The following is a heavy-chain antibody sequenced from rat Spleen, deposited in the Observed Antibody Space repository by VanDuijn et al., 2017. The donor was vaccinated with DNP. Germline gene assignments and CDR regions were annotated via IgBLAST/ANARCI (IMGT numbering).Heavy chain of an antibody. D-gene: IGHD1-9*01. CDR1: EFTFSDYN. CDR2: ISYDGSST. CDR3: ARGDYGYNRYAMDA. Sequence: EVQLVESGGGLVQPGRSMKLSCTTSEFTFSDYNMAWVRQAPKKGLEWVATISYDGSSTYYRDSVKGRFTISRDNAKSTLYLQMDSLRSEDTATYYCARGDYGYNRYAMDAWGQGTSVTVSS. V-gene: IGHV5-7*01. J-gene: IGHJ4*01.